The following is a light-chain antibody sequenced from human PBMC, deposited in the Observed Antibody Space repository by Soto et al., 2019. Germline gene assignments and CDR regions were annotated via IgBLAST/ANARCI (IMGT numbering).Light chain of an antibody. V-gene: IGKV3D-15*01. J-gene: IGKJ5*01. Sequence: IVMTQSPGTLSVSPGEGATLSCRASQSVSSNVAWYQQKPGQAPRLLIYGASTRATGIPARFSGSGSGTEFTLTISSLQSEDFGVYYCQQYKNWPPITFGQGTRLEIK. CDR3: QQYKNWPPIT. CDR2: GAS. CDR1: QSVSSN.